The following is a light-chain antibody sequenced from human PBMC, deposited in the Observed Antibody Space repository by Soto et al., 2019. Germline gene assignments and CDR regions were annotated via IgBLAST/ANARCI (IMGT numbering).Light chain of an antibody. J-gene: IGKJ1*01. V-gene: IGKV3-20*01. CDR2: DAS. Sequence: VMKQSPATLSVSPGERATLSCRASQSVSSNLAWYQQKPGQAPRLLIYDASNRATGIPDRFSGSGSGTDFTLTISRLEPEDFAVYYCQQYGSSPWTFGQGTKVDIK. CDR3: QQYGSSPWT. CDR1: QSVSSN.